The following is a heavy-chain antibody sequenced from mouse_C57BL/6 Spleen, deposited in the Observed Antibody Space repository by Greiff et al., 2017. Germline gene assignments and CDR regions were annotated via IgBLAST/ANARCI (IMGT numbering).Heavy chain of an antibody. V-gene: IGHV5-17*01. Sequence: EVQVVESGGGLVKPGGSLKLSCAASGFTFSDYGMHWVRQAPEKGLEWVAYISSGSSTIYYADTVKGRFTISRDNAKNTLFLQMTSLRSEDTAMYYCARDYGSSHPFAYWGQGTLVTVSA. CDR2: ISSGSSTI. J-gene: IGHJ3*01. CDR3: ARDYGSSHPFAY. D-gene: IGHD1-1*01. CDR1: GFTFSDYG.